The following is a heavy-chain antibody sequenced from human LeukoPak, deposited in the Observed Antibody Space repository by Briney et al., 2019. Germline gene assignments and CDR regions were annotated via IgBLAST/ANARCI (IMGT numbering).Heavy chain of an antibody. CDR2: IRYDGSDK. Sequence: PGGSLRLSCAASGFTFSKYGMHWVRQAPGKGLEWVAFIRYDGSDKYYADSVKGRLTISRDNSKKTLYLQMNSLRAEDTAVYYCAKEYAGSHYYYYYMDVWGKGTTVTVSS. J-gene: IGHJ6*03. CDR1: GFTFSKYG. CDR3: AKEYAGSHYYYYYMDV. V-gene: IGHV3-30*02.